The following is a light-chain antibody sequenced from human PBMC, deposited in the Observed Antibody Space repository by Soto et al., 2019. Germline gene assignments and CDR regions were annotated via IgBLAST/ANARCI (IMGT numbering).Light chain of an antibody. Sequence: EIVLTQSPGTLSLSPGERATLSCRASQSVSNNYLAWYQQKPGQAPRLLIYGASNRATGIPDRFSVIGSGTDFTVTFSRLGPEYFSVYYCQYYGSSGTFGQWTKVGIK. CDR3: QYYGSSGT. CDR2: GAS. CDR1: QSVSNNY. J-gene: IGKJ1*01. V-gene: IGKV3-20*01.